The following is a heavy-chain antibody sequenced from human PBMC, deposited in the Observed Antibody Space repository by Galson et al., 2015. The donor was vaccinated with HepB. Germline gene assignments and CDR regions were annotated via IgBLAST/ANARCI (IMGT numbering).Heavy chain of an antibody. CDR1: GFTFDDYA. Sequence: SLRLSCAASGFTFDDYAMHWVRQAPGKGLEWVSGISWNSGSIGYADSVKGRFTISRDNAKNSLYLQMNSLRAEDTALYYCAKDTAGLPAAMQRVFDYWGQGTLVTVSS. CDR2: ISWNSGSI. J-gene: IGHJ4*02. CDR3: AKDTAGLPAAMQRVFDY. V-gene: IGHV3-9*01. D-gene: IGHD2-2*01.